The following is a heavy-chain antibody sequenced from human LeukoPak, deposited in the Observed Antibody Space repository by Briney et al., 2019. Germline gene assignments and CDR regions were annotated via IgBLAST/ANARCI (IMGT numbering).Heavy chain of an antibody. J-gene: IGHJ4*02. Sequence: GRSLTLSCAASGFTFSSYAMHWVRQAPGKGLEWGAVISYDGSNKYYADSVKGRFTISRDNSKNTLYLQMNSLRAEDTAVYYCARDRCSSTSCYGDYWGQGTLVTVSS. CDR3: ARDRCSSTSCYGDY. D-gene: IGHD2-2*01. CDR1: GFTFSSYA. V-gene: IGHV3-30*04. CDR2: ISYDGSNK.